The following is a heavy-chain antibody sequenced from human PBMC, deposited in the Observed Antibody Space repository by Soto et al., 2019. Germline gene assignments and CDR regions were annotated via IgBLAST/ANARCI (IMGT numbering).Heavy chain of an antibody. D-gene: IGHD3-3*01. CDR1: GGSISSYY. Sequence: SETLSLTYTVSGGSISSYYWSWIRQPPGKGLEWIGYIYYSGSTNYNPSLKSRVTISVDTSKNQFSLKLSSVTAADTAVYYCASYAGTITIFGGDQNYFDYWGQGTLVTVSS. V-gene: IGHV4-59*01. J-gene: IGHJ4*02. CDR2: IYYSGST. CDR3: ASYAGTITIFGGDQNYFDY.